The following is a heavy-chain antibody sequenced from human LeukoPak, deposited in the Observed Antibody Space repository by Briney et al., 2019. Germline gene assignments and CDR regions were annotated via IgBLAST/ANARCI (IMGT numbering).Heavy chain of an antibody. CDR1: GFTFSSYG. Sequence: PGRSLRLSCAASGFTFSSYGMHWVRQAPGKGLEWVAVIWYDGSNKYYADSVKGRFTISRDNSKNTLCLQMNSLRAEDTAVYCCARDAIAVTGIVGYYFDYWGQGTLVTVSS. J-gene: IGHJ4*02. CDR2: IWYDGSNK. V-gene: IGHV3-33*01. CDR3: ARDAIAVTGIVGYYFDY. D-gene: IGHD6-19*01.